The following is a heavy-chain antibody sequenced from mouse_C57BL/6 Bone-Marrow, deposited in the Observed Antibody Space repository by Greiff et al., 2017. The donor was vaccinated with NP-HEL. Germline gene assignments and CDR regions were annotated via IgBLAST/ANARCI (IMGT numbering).Heavy chain of an antibody. V-gene: IGHV1-59*01. CDR3: ARYPPDYYGSSPYYAMDY. J-gene: IGHJ4*01. CDR2: IDPSDSYT. D-gene: IGHD1-1*01. Sequence: QVQLQQPGAELVRPGTSVKLSCKASGYTFTSYWMHWVKQRPGQGLEWIGVIDPSDSYTNYNQKFKGKATLTVDPSSSTAYMQLSSLTSEDSAVYYCARYPPDYYGSSPYYAMDYWGQGTSVTVSS. CDR1: GYTFTSYW.